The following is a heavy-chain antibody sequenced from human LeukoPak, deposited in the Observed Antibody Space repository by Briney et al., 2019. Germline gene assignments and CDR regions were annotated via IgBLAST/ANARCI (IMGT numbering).Heavy chain of an antibody. Sequence: ASVKVSCKASGYTFTSYGISWVRQAPGQGLEWMGWNSAYNGNTNYAQKLQGRVTMTTDTSTSTAYMELRSLRSDDTAVYYCARISSGWYAFDIWGQGTMVTVSS. J-gene: IGHJ3*02. CDR1: GYTFTSYG. CDR3: ARISSGWYAFDI. CDR2: NSAYNGNT. V-gene: IGHV1-18*01. D-gene: IGHD6-19*01.